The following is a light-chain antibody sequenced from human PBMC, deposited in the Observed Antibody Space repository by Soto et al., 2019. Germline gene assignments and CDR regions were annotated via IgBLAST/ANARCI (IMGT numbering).Light chain of an antibody. Sequence: EIVLTQSPGTLSLSPGVIVTLYFRASQSVIRNLAWYQQKPGQAPRLLIYGASTRARGIPARFSGGGSGTEFTLTISSLEPEDFAAYYCQQYINWPSFGQGTKVDIK. J-gene: IGKJ1*01. CDR1: QSVIRN. CDR3: QQYINWPS. V-gene: IGKV3-15*01. CDR2: GAS.